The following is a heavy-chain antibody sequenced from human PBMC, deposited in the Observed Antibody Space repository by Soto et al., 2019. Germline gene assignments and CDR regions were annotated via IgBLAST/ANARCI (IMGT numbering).Heavy chain of an antibody. D-gene: IGHD6-19*01. CDR2: SKNKANSYTT. V-gene: IGHV3-72*01. Sequence: PGGSLRLSCAASGFTFSDHYMDWVRQAPGKGLEWVGRSKNKANSYTTKYAASLKGRFTISRDDSKNSLYLQMSSLETEDTAVYYCARASITVAGDYWGQETLFTVSS. CDR3: ARASITVAGDY. J-gene: IGHJ4*02. CDR1: GFTFSDHY.